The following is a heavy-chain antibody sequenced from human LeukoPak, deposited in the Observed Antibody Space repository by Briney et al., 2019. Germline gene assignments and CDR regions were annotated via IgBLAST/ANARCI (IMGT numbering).Heavy chain of an antibody. D-gene: IGHD3-10*01. Sequence: SGGSLRLSCAASGFTFSSYSMNWVRQAPGKGLEWVSSISSSSSYIYYADSVKGRSTISRDNAKNSLYLQMNSLRAEDTAVYYCARDPYYGSGSYPDYWGQGTLVTVSS. CDR2: ISSSSSYI. J-gene: IGHJ4*02. V-gene: IGHV3-21*01. CDR3: ARDPYYGSGSYPDY. CDR1: GFTFSSYS.